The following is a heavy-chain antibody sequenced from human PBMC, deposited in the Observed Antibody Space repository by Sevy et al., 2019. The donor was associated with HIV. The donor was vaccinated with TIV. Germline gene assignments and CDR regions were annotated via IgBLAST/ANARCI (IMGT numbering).Heavy chain of an antibody. V-gene: IGHV4-31*03. Sequence: SETLSLTCTVSGGSISSGGYYWSWIRQHPGKGLEWIGYIYYSGSTYYNPSLKSRVTISVDTSKNQFSLKLSSVTAAETAVYYWARDSAYCGGDGQNWYFDLWGRGTLVTVSS. CDR3: ARDSAYCGGDGQNWYFDL. D-gene: IGHD2-21*02. J-gene: IGHJ2*01. CDR2: IYYSGST. CDR1: GGSISSGGYY.